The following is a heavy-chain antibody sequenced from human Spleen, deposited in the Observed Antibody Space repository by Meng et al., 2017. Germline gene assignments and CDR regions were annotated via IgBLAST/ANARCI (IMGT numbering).Heavy chain of an antibody. CDR1: GYTFTSYG. CDR3: ARDPSNSSAWYAYSDY. Sequence: QVRPVQSGAELKKPGASVKVSCKASGYTFTSYGIIWVRQAPGQGLEWMGWTSIYDGNTNFAQNLQGRVTMTADTSTTTAYMELRSLRSDDTAVYYCARDPSNSSAWYAYSDYWGQGTLVTVSS. D-gene: IGHD6-19*01. CDR2: TSIYDGNT. J-gene: IGHJ4*02. V-gene: IGHV1-18*01.